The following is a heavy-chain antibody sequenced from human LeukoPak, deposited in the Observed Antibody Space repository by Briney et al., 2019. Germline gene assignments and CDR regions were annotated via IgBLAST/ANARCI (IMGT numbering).Heavy chain of an antibody. Sequence: ASVKVSCKASGYTFTGYYMHWVRQAPGQGLEWMGWINPNSGGTNYAQKFQGRVTMTRDTSISTAYMELSRLRSDDTAVYYCARDPSRANYNWNYCYYMDVWGKGTTVTVSS. J-gene: IGHJ6*03. D-gene: IGHD1-20*01. CDR2: INPNSGGT. V-gene: IGHV1-2*02. CDR1: GYTFTGYY. CDR3: ARDPSRANYNWNYCYYMDV.